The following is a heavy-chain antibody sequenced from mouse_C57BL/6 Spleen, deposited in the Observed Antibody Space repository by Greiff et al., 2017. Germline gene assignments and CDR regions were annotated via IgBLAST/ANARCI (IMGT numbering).Heavy chain of an antibody. Sequence: EVQLQQSGAELVRPGASVKLSCTASGFNIKDDYMHWVKQRPEQGLEWIGWIDPENGDTEYATKFQDKATITADTSSNTAYLQLSRLTSEDTAVYYCTAGYKGFAYWGQGTLVTVSA. CDR3: TAGYKGFAY. J-gene: IGHJ3*01. D-gene: IGHD1-2*01. CDR2: IDPENGDT. CDR1: GFNIKDDY. V-gene: IGHV14-4*01.